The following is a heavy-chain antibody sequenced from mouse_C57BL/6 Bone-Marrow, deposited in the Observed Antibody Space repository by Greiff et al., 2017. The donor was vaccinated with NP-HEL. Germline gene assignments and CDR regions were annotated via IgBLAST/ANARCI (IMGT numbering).Heavy chain of an antibody. Sequence: EVHLVESGGGLVKPGGSLKLSCAASGFTFSDYGMHWVRQAPEKGLEWVAYISSGSSTIYYADTVKGRFTISRDNAKNTLFLQMTSLRSEDTAMYYCAKSIYYYFDVWGTGTTVTVSS. CDR1: GFTFSDYG. J-gene: IGHJ1*03. D-gene: IGHD1-1*01. CDR3: AKSIYYYFDV. V-gene: IGHV5-17*01. CDR2: ISSGSSTI.